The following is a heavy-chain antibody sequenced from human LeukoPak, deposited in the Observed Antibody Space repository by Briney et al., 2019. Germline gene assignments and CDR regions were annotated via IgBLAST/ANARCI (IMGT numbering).Heavy chain of an antibody. V-gene: IGHV1-18*04. D-gene: IGHD4/OR15-4a*01. J-gene: IGHJ6*03. CDR1: GYTFTSYG. Sequence: ASVKVSCKASGYTFTSYGINWVRQAPGQGLEWMGWISGNKGNTHYAQNLQGRVTVTTDTSTSTAYMELRSLRSDDTAIYYCARGYIALRDYHYMDVWGKGTTVTVSS. CDR3: ARGYIALRDYHYMDV. CDR2: ISGNKGNT.